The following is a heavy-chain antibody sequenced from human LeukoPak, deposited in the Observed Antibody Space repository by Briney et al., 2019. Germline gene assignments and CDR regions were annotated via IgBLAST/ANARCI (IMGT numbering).Heavy chain of an antibody. D-gene: IGHD3-16*01. V-gene: IGHV4-59*01. CDR1: GGSISSYY. J-gene: IGHJ3*02. CDR2: IYYSGSS. Sequence: SETLSLTCSVSGGSISSYYWSWIRQPPGKGLEWIGCIYYSGSSNYNPSLKSRVTISKDVSKNQFSLRLTSVTAADTAVYYCARVGGAPLGAFDIWGQGTMVTVSS. CDR3: ARVGGAPLGAFDI.